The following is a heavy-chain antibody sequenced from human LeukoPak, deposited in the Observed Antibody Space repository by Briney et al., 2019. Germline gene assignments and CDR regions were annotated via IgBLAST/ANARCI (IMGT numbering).Heavy chain of an antibody. J-gene: IGHJ4*02. Sequence: PSETLSLSCVVYGGSFSGYYWSWIRQPPGKGLEWIGEINHSGSTNHNPSLKSRVTISVDTSKNQFSLKLSSVTAADAAVYYCARGYSGYDPFDYWGQGTLVTVSS. CDR3: ARGYSGYDPFDY. D-gene: IGHD5-12*01. CDR1: GGSFSGYY. CDR2: INHSGST. V-gene: IGHV4-34*01.